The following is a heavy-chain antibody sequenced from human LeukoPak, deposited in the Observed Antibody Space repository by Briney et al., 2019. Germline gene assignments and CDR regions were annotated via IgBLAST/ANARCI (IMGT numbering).Heavy chain of an antibody. CDR1: GFTFSSYS. J-gene: IGHJ4*02. V-gene: IGHV3-21*01. CDR2: ISSSSSYI. CDR3: ARDRGRYNWNDFDY. Sequence: GGSLRLSCAASGFTFSSYSMNWVRQAPGKGLEWVSSISSSSSYIYYADSVKGRFTISRDNAKNSLYLQMNSLRAEDTAVYYCARDRGRYNWNDFDYWGQGTLVTVSS. D-gene: IGHD1-20*01.